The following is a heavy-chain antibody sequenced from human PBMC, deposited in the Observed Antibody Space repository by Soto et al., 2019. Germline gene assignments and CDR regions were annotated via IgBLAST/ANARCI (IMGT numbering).Heavy chain of an antibody. V-gene: IGHV1-69*13. J-gene: IGHJ4*02. CDR1: GGTFSSYA. Sequence: GASVKVSCKASGGTFSSYAISWVRQAPGQGLEWMGGIIPIFGTANYAQKFQGRVTITADESTSTAYMELSSLRSEDTAVYYCAIRYYYDSSGYYYVPYFDYWGQGTLVTVSS. D-gene: IGHD3-22*01. CDR3: AIRYYYDSSGYYYVPYFDY. CDR2: IIPIFGTA.